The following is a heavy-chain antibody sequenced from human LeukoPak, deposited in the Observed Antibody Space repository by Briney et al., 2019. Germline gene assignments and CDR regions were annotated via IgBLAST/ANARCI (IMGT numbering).Heavy chain of an antibody. CDR2: ISSSSSTI. Sequence: PGGSLRLSCAASGFTFSSYSMNWVRQAPGKGLEWVSYISSSSSTIYYADSVKDRFTISRDNAKNSLYLQMNSLRAEDTAVYYCARGGQQQLGDAFDIWGQGTMVTVSS. V-gene: IGHV3-48*01. CDR3: ARGGQQQLGDAFDI. D-gene: IGHD6-13*01. J-gene: IGHJ3*02. CDR1: GFTFSSYS.